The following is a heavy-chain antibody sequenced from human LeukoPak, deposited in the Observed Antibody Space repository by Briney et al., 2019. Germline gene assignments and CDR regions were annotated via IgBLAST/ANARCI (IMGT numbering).Heavy chain of an antibody. D-gene: IGHD1-26*01. J-gene: IGHJ3*02. CDR3: ARDLVSARSDAFDI. V-gene: IGHV3-23*01. CDR1: GFTFSSYA. Sequence: GGSLRLSCAASGFTFSSYAMSWVRQAPGKGLEWVSSFSGSGGGTYYADSVKGRFTISRDNAKNTLYLQMNSLRAEDTAVYYCARDLVSARSDAFDIWGQGTMVTVSS. CDR2: FSGSGGGT.